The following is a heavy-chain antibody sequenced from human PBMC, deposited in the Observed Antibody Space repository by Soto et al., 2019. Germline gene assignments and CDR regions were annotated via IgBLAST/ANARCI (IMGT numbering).Heavy chain of an antibody. V-gene: IGHV3-30*18. CDR2: ISYDGSNK. CDR3: AKGGEDIVVVPAGGPNYYYYMDV. Sequence: GGSLRLSCAASGFTFSSYGMHWVRQAPGKGLEWVAVISYDGSNKYYADSVKGRFTISRDNSKNTLYLQMNSLRAEDTAVYYCAKGGEDIVVVPAGGPNYYYYMDVWGKGTTVTVSS. J-gene: IGHJ6*03. CDR1: GFTFSSYG. D-gene: IGHD2-2*01.